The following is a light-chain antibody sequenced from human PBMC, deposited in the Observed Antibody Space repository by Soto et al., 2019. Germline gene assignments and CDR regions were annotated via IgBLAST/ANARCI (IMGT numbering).Light chain of an antibody. Sequence: EIVLTQSPSTLALCPVEIAIPSVTASKSVSSSLACYQQQPRQDPRILIYDASTRATGIPARFSGSGSGTDFTLPISSLEPEDFAVYYCQQRSNWPPITFGQGTRLEI. V-gene: IGKV3-11*01. CDR2: DAS. CDR1: KSVSSS. CDR3: QQRSNWPPIT. J-gene: IGKJ5*01.